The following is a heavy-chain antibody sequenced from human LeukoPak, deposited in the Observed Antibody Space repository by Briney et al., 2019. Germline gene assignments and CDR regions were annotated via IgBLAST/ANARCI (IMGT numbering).Heavy chain of an antibody. CDR1: GGSISSYY. CDR3: ARDSSSWFYYYYYMDV. Sequence: SETLSLTCTVSGGSISSYYWSWIRQPPGKGLEWIGYIYYSGSTYYNPSLKSRVTISVDTSKNQFSLKLSSVTAADTAVYYCARDSSSWFYYYYYMDVWGKGTTVTVSS. CDR2: IYYSGST. J-gene: IGHJ6*03. D-gene: IGHD6-13*01. V-gene: IGHV4-59*12.